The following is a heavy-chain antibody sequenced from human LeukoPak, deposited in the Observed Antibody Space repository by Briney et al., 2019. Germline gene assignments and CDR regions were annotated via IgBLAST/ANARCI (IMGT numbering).Heavy chain of an antibody. Sequence: SETLSLTCTVSGGSISSGGYYWSWIRQHPGKGLEWIGCIYYSGSTYYNPSLKSRVTVSVDTSKNQFSLKLSSVTAADTAVYYCARPIVGEGGQAFDIWGQGTMVTVSS. CDR2: IYYSGST. CDR1: GGSISSGGYY. V-gene: IGHV4-31*03. J-gene: IGHJ3*02. D-gene: IGHD1-26*01. CDR3: ARPIVGEGGQAFDI.